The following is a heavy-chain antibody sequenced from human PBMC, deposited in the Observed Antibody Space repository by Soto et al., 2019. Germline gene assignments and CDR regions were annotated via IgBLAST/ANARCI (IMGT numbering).Heavy chain of an antibody. CDR3: ARSRAHDTGRPDYYYGMDV. Sequence: ASVKVSCKASGYTFTSYAMHWVRQAPGQRLEWMGWINAGNGNTKYSQKFQGRVTITRDTSASTAYMELSSLRSEDTAVYYCARSRAHDTGRPDYYYGMDVWGQGTTVTVYS. V-gene: IGHV1-3*01. J-gene: IGHJ6*02. CDR2: INAGNGNT. D-gene: IGHD1-1*01. CDR1: GYTFTSYA.